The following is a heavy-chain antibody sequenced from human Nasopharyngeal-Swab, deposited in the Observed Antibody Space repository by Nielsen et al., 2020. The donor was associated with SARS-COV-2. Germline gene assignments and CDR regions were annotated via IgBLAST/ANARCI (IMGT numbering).Heavy chain of an antibody. J-gene: IGHJ4*02. CDR2: INAGNGNT. CDR3: ARDTPSGDTVTTSPDFDY. CDR1: GYTFTSYA. Sequence: ASVKVSCKASGYTFTSYAMHWVRQAPGQRLEWMGWINAGNGNTNYAQKLQGRVTMTTDTSTSTAYMELRSLRSDDTAVYYCARDTPSGDTVTTSPDFDYWGQGTLVTVSS. V-gene: IGHV1-3*01. D-gene: IGHD4-17*01.